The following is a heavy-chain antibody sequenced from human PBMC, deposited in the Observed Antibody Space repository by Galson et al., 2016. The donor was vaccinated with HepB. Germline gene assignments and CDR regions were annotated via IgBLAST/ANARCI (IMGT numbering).Heavy chain of an antibody. CDR3: ARHYEYGDYLDY. CDR2: IYYSGRT. D-gene: IGHD4/OR15-4a*01. V-gene: IGHV4-39*01. J-gene: IGHJ4*02. Sequence: SETLSLTCTVSGGSIDNSNHYWGWIRQPPGMGLEWIGSIYYSGRTNYRSSLKSRVSISVDTSKNEFSLRLTSVTAADTALYYCARHYEYGDYLDYWGQGTLVTVSS. CDR1: GGSIDNSNHY.